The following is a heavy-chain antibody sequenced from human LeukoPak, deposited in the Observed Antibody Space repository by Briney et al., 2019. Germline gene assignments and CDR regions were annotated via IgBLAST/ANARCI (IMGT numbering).Heavy chain of an antibody. CDR3: AKDFEYGSSWYRGACDI. V-gene: IGHV3-23*01. Sequence: GGSLRLSCSASRFTFSSYAMSWARQAPGKGLEWVSGISGSGGSTHYADSVKGRFTISRDNSENTLYLQMKSLRAEDTAVYYCAKDFEYGSSWYRGACDIWARGTMVTVPS. CDR1: RFTFSSYA. D-gene: IGHD6-13*01. J-gene: IGHJ3*02. CDR2: ISGSGGST.